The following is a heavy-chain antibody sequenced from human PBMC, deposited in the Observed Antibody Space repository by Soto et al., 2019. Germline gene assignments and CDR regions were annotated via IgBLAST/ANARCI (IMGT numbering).Heavy chain of an antibody. CDR3: AKDSDQLLFDYYYYGMDV. CDR1: GFTFSRFG. D-gene: IGHD2-2*01. Sequence: QVQLVESGGGVVHPGRSLRLSCAASGFTFSRFGIHWVRQAPGKGLEWVAVVSYDGSLKYYADSVKGRFTISRDNSKNTLYLQMNSLRPEDTALYYWAKDSDQLLFDYYYYGMDVWGQGTTVTVSS. CDR2: VSYDGSLK. J-gene: IGHJ6*02. V-gene: IGHV3-30*18.